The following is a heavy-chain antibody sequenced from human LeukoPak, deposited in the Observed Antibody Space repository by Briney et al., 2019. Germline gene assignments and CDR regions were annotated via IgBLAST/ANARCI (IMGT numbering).Heavy chain of an antibody. CDR3: TRDLGLRRMI. CDR1: GLSVSSNN. V-gene: IGHV3-48*04. Sequence: GGSLRLSCAAAGLSVSSNNMHWVRQAPGGGLEWLSYISAGSGTMFSADSVKGRFTIFRDNARDVLFLQMNSLRAEDTAVYYCTRDLGLRRMIWGRGTLV. CDR2: ISAGSGTM. J-gene: IGHJ2*01.